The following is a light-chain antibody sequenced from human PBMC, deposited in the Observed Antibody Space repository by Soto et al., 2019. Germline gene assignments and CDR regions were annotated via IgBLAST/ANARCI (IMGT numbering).Light chain of an antibody. Sequence: DIQMNQSPSSLSASVGDRVTITCQASQDIKNYLHWYQQKPGKAPKLLIYDASNLTTGVPSRFGESGSGTHFTFTIFSLQPEDIATYFCQQYDFRAMYTFGQGTKVEIK. CDR2: DAS. J-gene: IGKJ2*01. CDR1: QDIKNY. V-gene: IGKV1-33*01. CDR3: QQYDFRAMYT.